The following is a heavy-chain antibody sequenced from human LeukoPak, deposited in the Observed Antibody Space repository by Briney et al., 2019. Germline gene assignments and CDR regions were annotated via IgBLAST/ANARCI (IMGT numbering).Heavy chain of an antibody. CDR3: ARDRYYYDSSASPFDY. CDR1: GGSISSYY. V-gene: IGHV4-4*07. D-gene: IGHD3-22*01. J-gene: IGHJ4*02. Sequence: SETLSLTCTFSGGSISSYYWSWIRQPAGKGLEWIGRIHSSGSTNYNPSLKSRVTMSVDTSKNQFSLRLSSVTAADTAVYYCARDRYYYDSSASPFDYWGQGTLVTVSS. CDR2: IHSSGST.